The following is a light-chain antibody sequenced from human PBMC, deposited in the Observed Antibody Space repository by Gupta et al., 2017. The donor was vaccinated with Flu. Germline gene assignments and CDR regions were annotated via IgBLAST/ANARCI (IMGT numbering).Light chain of an antibody. CDR2: GAV. V-gene: IGKV3-15*01. CDR3: QQYDNWPYT. J-gene: IGKJ2*01. Sequence: PDTLSVTPGERATLSCRASLIMYGRLAWYQQKPGQAPRRHMSGAVTRASDIPARFSGSGSATEFTLTSNSLQPEDSAVYYCQQYDNWPYTCGQGTRVEIK. CDR1: LIMYGR.